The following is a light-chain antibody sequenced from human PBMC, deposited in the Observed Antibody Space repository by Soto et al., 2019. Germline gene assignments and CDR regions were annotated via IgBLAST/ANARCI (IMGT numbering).Light chain of an antibody. CDR1: QPISSY. CDR2: FIS. V-gene: IGKV1-39*01. J-gene: IGKJ5*01. CDR3: QQTYSRPVT. Sequence: EIQMTQSPYSLAASVGDKVKITCGASQPISSYLNWYQHKPGEAPRLLIYFISRLQSGAPSRFSGSGSGKDFTLTIDSPQPEDTAIYYCQQTYSRPVTFGQGTRLEI.